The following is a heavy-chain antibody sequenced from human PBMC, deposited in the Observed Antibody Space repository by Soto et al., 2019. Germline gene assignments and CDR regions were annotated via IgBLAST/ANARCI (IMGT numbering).Heavy chain of an antibody. CDR2: ISGSGGST. CDR1: GFTFSSYT. J-gene: IGHJ5*02. CDR3: AKGSDHLPDNWFAP. V-gene: IGHV3-23*01. Sequence: PGGSLRLSCAASGFTFSSYTMNWVRQPPGKGLEWVSAISGSGGSTYYADSVKGRFTISRDNSKNTLYLQMNSLRVEDTAVYYCAKGSDHLPDNWFAPWGQGTLVTVSS.